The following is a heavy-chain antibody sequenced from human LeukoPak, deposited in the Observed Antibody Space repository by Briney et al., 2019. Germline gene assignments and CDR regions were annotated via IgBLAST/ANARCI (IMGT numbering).Heavy chain of an antibody. CDR3: ARDSWGGNYPPHNAFDI. J-gene: IGHJ3*02. D-gene: IGHD4-23*01. Sequence: GGSLRLSCVASGFIFSSYWMHWVRQAPGKGLVWVSRINSDGSSTSYADSVKGRFTIPRDNAKNTLYLQMNSLRAEDTAVYYCARDSWGGNYPPHNAFDIWGQGTMVTVSS. CDR2: INSDGSST. V-gene: IGHV3-74*01. CDR1: GFIFSSYW.